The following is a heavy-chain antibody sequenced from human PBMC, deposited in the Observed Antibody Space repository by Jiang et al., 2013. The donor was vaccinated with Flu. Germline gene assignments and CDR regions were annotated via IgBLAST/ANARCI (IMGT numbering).Heavy chain of an antibody. CDR3: ARGPWELPYTHYFDY. CDR1: GFTFSNYA. J-gene: IGHJ4*02. Sequence: VQLLESGGGLVQPGGSLRLSCAASGFTFSNYAMGWVRQAPGKGLEYVSVISGDGDNTYYANSVKGRFTISRDNSKNTLFLQMGSLRAEDMAVYYCARGPWELPYTHYFDYWGQGTLVTVSS. CDR2: ISGDGDNT. D-gene: IGHD1-26*01. V-gene: IGHV3-64*01.